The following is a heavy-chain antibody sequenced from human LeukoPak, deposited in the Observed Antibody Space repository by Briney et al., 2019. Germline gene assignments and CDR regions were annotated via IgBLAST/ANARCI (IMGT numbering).Heavy chain of an antibody. Sequence: GGSLRLSCVASGFTFSSYWMHWVRQAPGKGLVWVPRINSDGSSTNYADSVKGRCTISRDNAKNTLYLQMNSLRAEDTAVYYCAKLVVIGAHGDYWGQGTLVTVSS. CDR2: INSDGSST. CDR3: AKLVVIGAHGDY. V-gene: IGHV3-74*01. J-gene: IGHJ4*02. CDR1: GFTFSSYW. D-gene: IGHD3-22*01.